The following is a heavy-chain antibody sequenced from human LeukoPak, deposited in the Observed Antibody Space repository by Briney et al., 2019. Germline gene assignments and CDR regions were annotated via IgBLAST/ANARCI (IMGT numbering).Heavy chain of an antibody. V-gene: IGHV4-59*01. CDR3: ARDRYDFWSGYYYYYMDV. CDR1: GGSISSYY. Sequence: SETLSLTCTVSGGSISSYYWSWIRQPPGKGLEWIGYIYYSGSTNYNPSLKSRVTISVDTSKNQFSLKLSSVTAADTAVYYCARDRYDFWSGYYYYYMDVWAKGPRSPSP. D-gene: IGHD3-3*01. CDR2: IYYSGST. J-gene: IGHJ6*03.